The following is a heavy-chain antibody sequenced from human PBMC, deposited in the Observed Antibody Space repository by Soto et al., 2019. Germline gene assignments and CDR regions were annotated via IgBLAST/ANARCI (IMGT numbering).Heavy chain of an antibody. CDR3: AIAEYCSSTSCYYYYYGMDV. Sequence: GASVKVSCKASGYTFTSYYMRWVRQAPGQGLEWMGIINPSGGSTSYAQKFQGRVTMTRDTSTSTVYMELSSLRSEDTAVYYCAIAEYCSSTSCYYYYYGMDVWGQGTTVTVSS. J-gene: IGHJ6*02. D-gene: IGHD2-2*01. CDR1: GYTFTSYY. CDR2: INPSGGST. V-gene: IGHV1-46*01.